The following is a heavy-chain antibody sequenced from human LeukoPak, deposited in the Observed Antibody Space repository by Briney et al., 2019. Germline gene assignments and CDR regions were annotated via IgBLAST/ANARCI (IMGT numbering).Heavy chain of an antibody. D-gene: IGHD5-18*01. J-gene: IGHJ3*02. Sequence: AASVKVSCXASGGTFSSYAISWVRQAPGQGLEWMGGIIPIFGTANYAQKFQGRVTITTDESTSTAYMELSSLRSEDTAVYYCARERGYSYGSDAFDIWGQGTMVTVSS. CDR3: ARERGYSYGSDAFDI. CDR2: IIPIFGTA. CDR1: GGTFSSYA. V-gene: IGHV1-69*05.